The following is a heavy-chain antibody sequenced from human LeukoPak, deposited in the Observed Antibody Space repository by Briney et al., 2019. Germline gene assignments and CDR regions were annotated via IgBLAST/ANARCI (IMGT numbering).Heavy chain of an antibody. CDR2: VTADST. V-gene: IGHV3-23*01. Sequence: GGSLRLSCAASGFTFGTYAMSWVRQAPGRGLEWVSTVTADSTYYADSVKGRFTISRDNSKNTLYLQMNSLRAEDTAVYYCAKGATGYCSSTSCLYYFDYWGQGTLVTVSS. CDR3: AKGATGYCSSTSCLYYFDY. J-gene: IGHJ4*02. D-gene: IGHD2-2*01. CDR1: GFTFGTYA.